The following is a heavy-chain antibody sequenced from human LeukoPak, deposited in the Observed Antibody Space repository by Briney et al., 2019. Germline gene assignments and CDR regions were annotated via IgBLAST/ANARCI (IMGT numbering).Heavy chain of an antibody. Sequence: SETLSLTCTVSGGSLSSYYWSWIRQPPGKGLEWIGYISYSGNTDYNPSLKSRVTISLDTSKNQFSLELRSVAAADTAVYYCARSRLFGVITPLYYWGQGTLVTVSS. CDR2: ISYSGNT. CDR3: ARSRLFGVITPLYY. V-gene: IGHV4-59*01. J-gene: IGHJ4*02. D-gene: IGHD3-3*01. CDR1: GGSLSSYY.